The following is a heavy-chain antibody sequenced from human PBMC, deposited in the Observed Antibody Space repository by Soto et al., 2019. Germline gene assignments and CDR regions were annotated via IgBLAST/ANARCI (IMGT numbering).Heavy chain of an antibody. CDR1: GFTFSDYY. CDR2: ISSSSSYT. Sequence: QVQLVESGGGLVKPGGSLRLSCAASGFTFSDYYMSWIRQAPGKGLEWVSYISSSSSYTNYADSVKGRFTISRDNAKNALYLQMNSLRAEDTAVYYGARRVTVEAVNWFDPWGQGTLVTVSS. V-gene: IGHV3-11*05. CDR3: ARRVTVEAVNWFDP. D-gene: IGHD2-15*01. J-gene: IGHJ5*02.